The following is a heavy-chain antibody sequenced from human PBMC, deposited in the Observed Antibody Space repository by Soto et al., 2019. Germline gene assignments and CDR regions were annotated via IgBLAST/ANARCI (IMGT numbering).Heavy chain of an antibody. CDR3: ARDCSGGSCYFDWFDP. J-gene: IGHJ5*02. D-gene: IGHD2-15*01. CDR1: GGTFSSYT. CDR2: IIPILGIA. Sequence: QVQLVQSGAEVKKPGSSVKVSCKASGGTFSSYTISWVRQAPGQGLEWMGRIIPILGIANYAQKFQGRVTITADKSTSTAYMELSSLRSEDTAVYYCARDCSGGSCYFDWFDPCGQGTLVTVSS. V-gene: IGHV1-69*08.